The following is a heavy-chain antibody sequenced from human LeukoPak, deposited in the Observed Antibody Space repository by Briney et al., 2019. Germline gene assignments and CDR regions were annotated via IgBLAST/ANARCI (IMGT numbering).Heavy chain of an antibody. J-gene: IGHJ4*02. V-gene: IGHV5-51*01. CDR2: MYPRDSDT. Sequence: GESLKISCKNSGYDFTNYWIGWVRQMPGKGLEWMGIMYPRDSDTRYSPSFEGQVTLSADKSISTAFLQWSSLKASDTAMYYCARAPSPVRGVAFDYWGQGTLVTVSS. D-gene: IGHD3-10*02. CDR1: GYDFTNYW. CDR3: ARAPSPVRGVAFDY.